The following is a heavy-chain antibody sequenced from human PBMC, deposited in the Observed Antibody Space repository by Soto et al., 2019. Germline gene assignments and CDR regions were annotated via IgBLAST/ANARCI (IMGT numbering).Heavy chain of an antibody. D-gene: IGHD2-2*01. CDR3: ARDVSDIVVVPARFNWFDP. CDR2: ISSSSSYI. J-gene: IGHJ5*02. CDR1: GFTFSSYS. Sequence: PGGSLRLSCAASGFTFSSYSMNWVRQAPGKGLEWVSSISSSSSYIYYADSVKGRFTISRDNAKNSLYLQMNSLRAEDTAVYYCARDVSDIVVVPARFNWFDPWGQGTLVTVSS. V-gene: IGHV3-21*01.